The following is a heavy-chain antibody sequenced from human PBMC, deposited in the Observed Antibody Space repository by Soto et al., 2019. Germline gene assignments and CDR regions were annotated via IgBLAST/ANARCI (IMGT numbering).Heavy chain of an antibody. J-gene: IGHJ6*02. CDR3: TRDYVMDV. CDR2: ISTTSTYI. Sequence: LRLSCAASGFTFSGDSMNWVRQAPGKGLEWVSSISTTSTYIYYADSVKGRFTISRDNANNSLHLQMNSLRAEDTAVYYCTRDYVMDVWGQGTTVTVSS. V-gene: IGHV3-21*01. CDR1: GFTFSGDS.